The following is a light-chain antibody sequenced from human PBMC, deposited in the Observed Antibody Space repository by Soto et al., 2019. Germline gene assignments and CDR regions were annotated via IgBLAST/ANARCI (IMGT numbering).Light chain of an antibody. V-gene: IGKV1-9*01. Sequence: IQLTQSPSSLSASVGDRVTITCRASQGISSYLAWYQQKPGKAPKLLIYDAITLQRGVPSRFSGSGSGTDFARTISSLQPEDFATYYCQQLNSYPITFGPGTKVDIK. CDR2: DAI. J-gene: IGKJ3*01. CDR1: QGISSY. CDR3: QQLNSYPIT.